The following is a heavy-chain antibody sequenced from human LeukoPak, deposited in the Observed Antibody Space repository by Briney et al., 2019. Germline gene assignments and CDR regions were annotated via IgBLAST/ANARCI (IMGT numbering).Heavy chain of an antibody. Sequence: SSETLSLTCTVYGGSISSSNYYWGWIRQPPGKGLEWNGSIYYSGSTYYNPSLKSRVTISVDTSKNHFSLKLSSVTAADTAVYYCARSFLEWLSLNVWGQGTTVTVSS. J-gene: IGHJ6*02. V-gene: IGHV4-39*02. CDR2: IYYSGST. CDR3: ARSFLEWLSLNV. CDR1: GGSISSSNYY. D-gene: IGHD3-3*01.